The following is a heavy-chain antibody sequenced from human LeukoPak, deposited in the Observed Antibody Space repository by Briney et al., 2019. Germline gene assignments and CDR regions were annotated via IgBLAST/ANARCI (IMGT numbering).Heavy chain of an antibody. CDR1: GGSISSSSYY. J-gene: IGHJ5*02. CDR2: IYYSGST. CDR3: ARDSGSGSYIDWFDP. Sequence: SETLSLTCTVSGGSISSSSYYWSWIRQPPGKGLEWIGYIYYSGSTNYNPSLKSRVTISVDTSKNQFSLKLSSVTAADTAVYYCARDSGSGSYIDWFDPWGQGTLVTVSS. D-gene: IGHD3-10*01. V-gene: IGHV4-61*01.